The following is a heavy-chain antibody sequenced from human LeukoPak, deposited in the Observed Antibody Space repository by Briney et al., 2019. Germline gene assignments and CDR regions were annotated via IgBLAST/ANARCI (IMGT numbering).Heavy chain of an antibody. CDR2: IYYSSST. Sequence: SETLSLTCIVSGGSISSSNYYWAWMRQPPGKGLEWIGSIYYSSSTYYNLSLKSRVTISVGTSKTQFSLKLRSVTAADTALYYCARATDMVRGVVGAIDIWGQGTMVTVSS. J-gene: IGHJ3*02. CDR3: ARATDMVRGVVGAIDI. CDR1: GGSISSSNYY. V-gene: IGHV4-39*07. D-gene: IGHD3-10*01.